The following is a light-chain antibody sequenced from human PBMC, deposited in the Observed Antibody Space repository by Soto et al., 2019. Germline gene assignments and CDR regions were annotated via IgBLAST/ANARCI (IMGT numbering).Light chain of an antibody. Sequence: QSALTQPASVSASPGQSITISCTGTSSDVGGYNYVSWYQEHPDKAPKLIIYEVSNRPSGVSNRFSGSKSGNTASLTISGLHAEDEADYYCCSYTDSTTLLFGGGTKLTVL. CDR2: EVS. CDR3: CSYTDSTTLL. CDR1: SSDVGGYNY. J-gene: IGLJ2*01. V-gene: IGLV2-14*01.